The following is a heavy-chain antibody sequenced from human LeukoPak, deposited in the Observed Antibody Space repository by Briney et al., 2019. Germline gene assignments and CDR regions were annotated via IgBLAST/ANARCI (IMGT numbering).Heavy chain of an antibody. CDR3: ARVLRGLYNLGD. V-gene: IGHV3-33*01. Sequence: GGSLRLSCAASGFTFSSFGMHWVRQAPGKGLEWVAVIWYDASNKYYADSVKGRFTISRDNSKNTLFLQMNSLRDDDTAVYYCARVLRGLYNLGDWGQGTLVTVSS. J-gene: IGHJ4*02. D-gene: IGHD3-10*01. CDR2: IWYDASNK. CDR1: GFTFSSFG.